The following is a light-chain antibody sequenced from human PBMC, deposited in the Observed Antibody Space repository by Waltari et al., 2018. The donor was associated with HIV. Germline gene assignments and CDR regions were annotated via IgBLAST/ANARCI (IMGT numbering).Light chain of an antibody. CDR3: SSYTGSSTLYV. CDR1: SSDVGGYNY. CDR2: DVT. J-gene: IGLJ1*01. Sequence: QSALTQPASVSGSPGQSITISCTGTSSDVGGYNYVTWYQPHPGKAPKLMIYDVTTRPSGVSNRFSGSKSGSTASLTISGLQAEDEADYYCSSYTGSSTLYVFGTGTKVTVL. V-gene: IGLV2-14*01.